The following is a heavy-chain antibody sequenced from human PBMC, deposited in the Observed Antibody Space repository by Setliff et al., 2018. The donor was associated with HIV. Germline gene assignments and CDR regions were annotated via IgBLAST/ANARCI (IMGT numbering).Heavy chain of an antibody. CDR3: AAASSWDPLLDY. Sequence: SETLSLTCTVSGGSISSSGPGYYWGWVRQPPGGGLEWIGSVYYSGRTYYNPSLRSRVTMSVDTSKNQFSLKLNSVTAADTAVYYCAAASSWDPLLDYWGQRTLVTVSS. CDR2: VYYSGRT. CDR1: GGSISSSGPGYY. J-gene: IGHJ4*02. V-gene: IGHV4-39*07. D-gene: IGHD6-13*01.